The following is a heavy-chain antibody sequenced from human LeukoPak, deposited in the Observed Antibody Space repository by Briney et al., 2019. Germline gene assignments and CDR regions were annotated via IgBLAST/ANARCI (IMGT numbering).Heavy chain of an antibody. CDR3: ARNQWLVQDAFDV. Sequence: GGSLRLSCAASGFTFSTYWMSWVRQAPGKGLEWVANIKQDGSEKYYVYSVKGRFTISRDNAKNSLYLQINSLRAEDTAVYYCARNQWLVQDAFDVWGQGTMVTVSS. CDR2: IKQDGSEK. CDR1: GFTFSTYW. J-gene: IGHJ3*01. D-gene: IGHD6-19*01. V-gene: IGHV3-7*01.